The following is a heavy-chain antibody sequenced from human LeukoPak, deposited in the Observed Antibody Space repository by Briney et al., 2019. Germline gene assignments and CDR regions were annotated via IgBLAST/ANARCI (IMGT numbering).Heavy chain of an antibody. V-gene: IGHV3-21*01. CDR2: ISSSSSYI. CDR1: GFTFSSYS. CDR3: ARDKWELLDFDY. D-gene: IGHD1-26*01. J-gene: IGHJ4*02. Sequence: GGSLRLSCAASGFTFSSYSMNWVRQAPGKGLEWVSSISSSSSYIYYADSVKGRFTISRDNAKNSPYLQMNSLRAEDTAVYYCARDKWELLDFDYWGQGTLVTVSS.